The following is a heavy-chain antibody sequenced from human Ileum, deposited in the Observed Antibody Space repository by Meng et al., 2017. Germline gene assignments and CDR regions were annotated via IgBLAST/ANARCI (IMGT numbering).Heavy chain of an antibody. Sequence: QVQLQEWGAGLVKPSETLSLTCVVYGGSFSANYWTWIRQPPRKGLEWIGEINHSGSTNYKPSLMSRVTISVDTSMKQFSLKLTSVTAADTAVYYCASARYDNWGQGTLVTVSS. CDR3: ASARYDN. D-gene: IGHD3-22*01. V-gene: IGHV4-34*01. J-gene: IGHJ4*02. CDR1: GGSFSANY. CDR2: INHSGST.